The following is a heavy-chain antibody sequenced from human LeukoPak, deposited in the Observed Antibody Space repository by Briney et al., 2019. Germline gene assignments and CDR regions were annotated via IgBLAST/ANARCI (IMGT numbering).Heavy chain of an antibody. CDR3: ARASATQANWFDP. CDR1: GYTFSNYG. CDR2: ISAFNGDT. Sequence: ASVNVSCKASGYTFSNYGVTWLRQAPGQGLEWMGWISAFNGDTNYAQKFQGRVTMTTETSTTTAYMELRSLRSDDTAVYYCARASATQANWFDPWGQGTLVTVSS. V-gene: IGHV1-18*01. D-gene: IGHD2-15*01. J-gene: IGHJ5*02.